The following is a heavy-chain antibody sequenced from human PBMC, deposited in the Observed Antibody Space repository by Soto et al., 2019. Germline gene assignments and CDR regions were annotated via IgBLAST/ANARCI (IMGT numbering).Heavy chain of an antibody. V-gene: IGHV3-21*01. D-gene: IGHD5-18*01. Sequence: KPGGSLRLSCAASGFTFSTYSMNWVRQAPGKGLEWVSSISSSSGYIYYADSVKGRFTSSRDDANNSRSLQMNSLRAEDTAVYYCARVRSYSYGQGYGMDVWGQGTTVTVSS. CDR2: ISSSSGYI. J-gene: IGHJ6*02. CDR1: GFTFSTYS. CDR3: ARVRSYSYGQGYGMDV.